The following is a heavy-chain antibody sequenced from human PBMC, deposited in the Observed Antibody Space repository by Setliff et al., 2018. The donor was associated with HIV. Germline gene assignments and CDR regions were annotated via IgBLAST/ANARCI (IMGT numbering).Heavy chain of an antibody. CDR1: GASINSSLYY. Sequence: SETLSLTCSVSGASINSSLYYWSWIRQPAGQGLEWIGHIYSSRSTTYNPSLKSRVTISVGKSKNQFSLSLSSVTAADTAVYYCATGITMAPDYWGQGSLVTVSS. D-gene: IGHD1-20*01. CDR3: ATGITMAPDY. V-gene: IGHV4-61*09. CDR2: IYSSRST. J-gene: IGHJ4*02.